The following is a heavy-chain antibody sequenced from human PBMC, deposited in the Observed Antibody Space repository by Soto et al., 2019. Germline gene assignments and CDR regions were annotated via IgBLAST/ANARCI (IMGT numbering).Heavy chain of an antibody. CDR3: ARDSGSSWYFGMDV. CDR2: ISHDGFNK. V-gene: IGHV3-30-3*01. CDR1: GFTFSNYA. D-gene: IGHD6-13*01. Sequence: QVQLVESGGGVVQPGRSLRLSCAASGFTFSNYAMHWVRQAPGKGLEWVAVISHDGFNKYYADSVKGRFTISRDSSKNTLYLQMNSLRFEDTAMYSCARDSGSSWYFGMDVWGQGTTVTVSS. J-gene: IGHJ6*02.